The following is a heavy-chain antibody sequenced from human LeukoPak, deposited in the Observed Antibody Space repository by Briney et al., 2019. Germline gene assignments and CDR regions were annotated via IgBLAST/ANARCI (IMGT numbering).Heavy chain of an antibody. Sequence: NPSETLSLTCTVSDASFRSYSWSWIRQPAGKGLEWIGHIYTTGSTNYNPSLKGRVTMSVDTSKNQFSLRLSSVTAADPARYYCARSALNFYVRWGQGTLVTVSS. CDR2: IYTTGST. D-gene: IGHD3-10*02. V-gene: IGHV4-4*07. CDR3: ARSALNFYVR. J-gene: IGHJ4*02. CDR1: DASFRSYS.